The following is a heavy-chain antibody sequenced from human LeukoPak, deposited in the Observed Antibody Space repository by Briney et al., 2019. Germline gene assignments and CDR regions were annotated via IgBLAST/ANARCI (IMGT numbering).Heavy chain of an antibody. CDR2: VMSGRGST. Sequence: GGSLRLSCAASGFSVSDYSISWIRQSPGKGPEWISYVMSGRGSTNYADSVKGRFTISRDNAKNSVALQLDGLRADDTAVYFCTRERRGSYYAFESWGRGTLVTVSS. CDR3: TRERRGSYYAFES. CDR1: GFSVSDYS. V-gene: IGHV3-11*05. J-gene: IGHJ4*02. D-gene: IGHD3-16*01.